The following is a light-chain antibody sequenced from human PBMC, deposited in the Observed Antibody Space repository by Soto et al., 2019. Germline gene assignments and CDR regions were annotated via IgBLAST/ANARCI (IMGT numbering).Light chain of an antibody. V-gene: IGLV2-8*01. CDR3: SSYAGNNLVV. CDR1: XXXVGAYYY. Sequence: QSALTQPPSASGSXXXSVTXXXXGXXXXVGAYYYVSWNQQHPGKAPKLMIYEVSKRPSGVPHRFSGSKSGNTASLTVSGLQAEDEADYYCSSYAGNNLVVFGGGTKLTVL. J-gene: IGLJ2*01. CDR2: EVS.